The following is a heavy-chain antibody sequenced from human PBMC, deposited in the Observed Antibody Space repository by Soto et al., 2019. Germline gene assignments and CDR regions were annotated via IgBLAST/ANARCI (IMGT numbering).Heavy chain of an antibody. J-gene: IGHJ5*02. D-gene: IGHD1-1*01. Sequence: QVQLVESGGGVVQPGRSLRLSCAASGFTFTSYGMHWVRQAPGKGLEWVAVISYDGSNKFYADSVQGRFTISRDNSRNTVYLQMEGLKTEDTAVYYCAKDKTGTGNDANDHLGQGTLVTVS. V-gene: IGHV3-30*18. CDR2: ISYDGSNK. CDR1: GFTFTSYG. CDR3: AKDKTGTGNDANDH.